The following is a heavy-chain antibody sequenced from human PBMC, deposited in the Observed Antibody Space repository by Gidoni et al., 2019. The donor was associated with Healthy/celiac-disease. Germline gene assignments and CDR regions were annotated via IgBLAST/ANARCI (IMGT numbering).Heavy chain of an antibody. D-gene: IGHD2-2*01. CDR2: ISYDGSNK. CDR1: GFTFSSYG. V-gene: IGHV3-30*18. Sequence: QVQLVESGGGVVQPGRSLRLSCAASGFTFSSYGMHWVRQAPGKGLEWVAVISYDGSNKYYADAVKGRFTISRDNSKNTLYLQMNSLRAEDTAVYYCAKERLSMLWRIEYPDAFDIWPRDNGHRLF. J-gene: IGHJ3*02. CDR3: AKERLSMLWRIEYPDAFDI.